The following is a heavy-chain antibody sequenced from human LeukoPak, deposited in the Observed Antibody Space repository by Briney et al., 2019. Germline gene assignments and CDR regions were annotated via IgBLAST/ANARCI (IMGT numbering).Heavy chain of an antibody. CDR2: ISGDGGST. J-gene: IGHJ6*02. V-gene: IGHV3-43*02. D-gene: IGHD3-9*01. CDR1: GFTFDDYA. Sequence: GGSLRLSCAASGFTFDDYAMHWVRQAPGKGLEWVSLISGDGGSTYYADSVKGRFTISRDNSTNSLYLQMNSLTTVDTALYYCAKDAVLRYFDWLTDYYGMDVWGQGTTVTVSS. CDR3: AKDAVLRYFDWLTDYYGMDV.